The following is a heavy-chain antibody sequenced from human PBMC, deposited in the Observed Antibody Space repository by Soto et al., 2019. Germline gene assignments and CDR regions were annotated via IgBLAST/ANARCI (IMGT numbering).Heavy chain of an antibody. D-gene: IGHD6-13*01. CDR2: INHSRST. CDR1: GGSFSGYY. V-gene: IGHV4-34*01. J-gene: IGHJ6*02. Sequence: SETLSLTCAVYGGSFSGYYWSWIRQPPGKGLEWIGEINHSRSTNYNPSLKSRVTISVDTSKDQFSLKLSSVTAADTAVYYCARGILIIAAAGTGYYYYGMDVWGQGTTVTVSS. CDR3: ARGILIIAAAGTGYYYYGMDV.